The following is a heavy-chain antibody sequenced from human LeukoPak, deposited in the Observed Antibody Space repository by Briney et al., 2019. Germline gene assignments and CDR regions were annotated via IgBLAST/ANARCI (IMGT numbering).Heavy chain of an antibody. CDR2: IYHSGST. D-gene: IGHD2-8*01. CDR1: GGSISSYY. CDR3: ARQRYCISGVCHGLYYIDY. V-gene: IGHV4-59*05. J-gene: IGHJ4*02. Sequence: PSETLSLTCTVSGGSISSYYWSWIRQPPGKGLEWIGSIYHSGSTYSNPSLKSRLTISVDTSKNQFSLKLSSVTAADTAVYYCARQRYCISGVCHGLYYIDYWGQGTLVTVSS.